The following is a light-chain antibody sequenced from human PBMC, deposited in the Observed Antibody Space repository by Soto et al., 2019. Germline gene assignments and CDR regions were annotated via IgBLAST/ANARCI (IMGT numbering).Light chain of an antibody. CDR2: GAS. CDR1: QSVGSNY. J-gene: IGKJ2*01. V-gene: IGKV3-20*01. Sequence: EIVLTQSPGTLSLSPGERATLSCRASQSVGSNYLAWYQQKPGQAPRILIYGASSRASGIPDRFSGSGSGTDFTLTISRLEPEDFAVYYCQQYGSSPPYTFGQGTKLEIK. CDR3: QQYGSSPPYT.